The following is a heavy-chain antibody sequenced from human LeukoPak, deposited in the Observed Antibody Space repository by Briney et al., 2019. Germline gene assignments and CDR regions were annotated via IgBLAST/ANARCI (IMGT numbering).Heavy chain of an antibody. CDR2: ISAYNGNT. V-gene: IGHV1-18*01. J-gene: IGHJ4*02. Sequence: ASVKVSCKASGYTFTSYGISWVRQAPGQGLEWMGWISAYNGNTNYAQKLQGRVTMTRDMPTSTVYMELSSLRSEDTAVYYCARDPDYITGTRQGTDYWGQGTLVTVSS. CDR3: ARDPDYITGTRQGTDY. CDR1: GYTFTSYG. D-gene: IGHD1-20*01.